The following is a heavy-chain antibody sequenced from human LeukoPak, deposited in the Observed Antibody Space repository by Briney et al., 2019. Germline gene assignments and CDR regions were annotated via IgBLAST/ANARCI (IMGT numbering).Heavy chain of an antibody. Sequence: ASVKVSCKASGYTFTSYDINWVRQATGQGLEWMGWMNPNSGNTGYAQKFQGRVTITRNTSISTAYMELSSLRSDDTAVYYCARAGGLTYYDILTGYYIGAGYSQHWGQGTLVTVSS. CDR2: MNPNSGNT. V-gene: IGHV1-8*03. CDR1: GYTFTSYD. J-gene: IGHJ1*01. D-gene: IGHD3-9*01. CDR3: ARAGGLTYYDILTGYYIGAGYSQH.